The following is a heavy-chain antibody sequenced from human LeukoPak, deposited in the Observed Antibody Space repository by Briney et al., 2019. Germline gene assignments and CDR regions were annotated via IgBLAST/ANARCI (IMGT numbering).Heavy chain of an antibody. D-gene: IGHD1-14*01. V-gene: IGHV3-74*01. CDR1: GFTFSSYW. CDR3: ARGNQADDY. CDR2: INPGGSSI. J-gene: IGHJ4*02. Sequence: GGSLRLSCAASGFTFSSYWMHWVRQVPGKGLVWVARINPGGSSITYADSVKGRFTISRDNAKNTLYLQMDSLRAEDTGVYYCARGNQADDYWGQRTLVTVSS.